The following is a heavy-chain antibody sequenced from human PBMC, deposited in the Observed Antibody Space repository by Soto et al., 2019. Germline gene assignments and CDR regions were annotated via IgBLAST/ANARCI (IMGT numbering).Heavy chain of an antibody. CDR3: AKDLNRGQAEG. Sequence: QVQLVQSGAEVKKPGASVKVSCKASGYTFTSYGISWVRQAPGQGLEWMGWISAYNGNTKYAQKFQGRVTMTTDTARRTPYMGLRRLRSDDRAVYYCAKDLNRGQAEGWGQGPLVTVSS. V-gene: IGHV1-18*01. D-gene: IGHD3-10*01. J-gene: IGHJ4*02. CDR2: ISAYNGNT. CDR1: GYTFTSYG.